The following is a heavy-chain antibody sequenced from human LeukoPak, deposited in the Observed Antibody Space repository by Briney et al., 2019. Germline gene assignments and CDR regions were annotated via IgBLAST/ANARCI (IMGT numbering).Heavy chain of an antibody. J-gene: IGHJ4*02. Sequence: TGGSLRLSCAASEFTFSSYAMNWVRQAPGKGLEWVSAMSGSGGSTYYADSVKGWFSISRDNSKNTLYLQMNSLRAEDTAVYYCAKGDTTWELPHDYWGQGTLVTVSS. CDR3: AKGDTTWELPHDY. CDR2: MSGSGGST. CDR1: EFTFSSYA. D-gene: IGHD1-26*01. V-gene: IGHV3-23*01.